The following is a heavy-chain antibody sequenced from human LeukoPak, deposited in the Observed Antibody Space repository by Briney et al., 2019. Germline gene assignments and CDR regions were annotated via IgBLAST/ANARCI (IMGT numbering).Heavy chain of an antibody. V-gene: IGHV3-30*18. Sequence: GGSLRLSCAASGFTFSSYAMHWVRQAPGKGLEWVAVISYDGSNKYYADSVKGRFTISRDNSKNTLYLQMSSLRAEDTAVYYCVKDFDYDFWSGYYSGMDVWGQGTTVTVSS. CDR1: GFTFSSYA. CDR3: VKDFDYDFWSGYYSGMDV. CDR2: ISYDGSNK. D-gene: IGHD3-3*01. J-gene: IGHJ6*02.